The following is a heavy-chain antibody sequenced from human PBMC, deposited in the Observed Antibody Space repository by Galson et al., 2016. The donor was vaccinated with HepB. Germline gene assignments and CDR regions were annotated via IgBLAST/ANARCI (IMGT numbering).Heavy chain of an antibody. D-gene: IGHD2/OR15-2a*01. CDR2: IRSKTYGGTT. V-gene: IGHV3-49*03. Sequence: SLRLSCAASGFTFGDYAMNWFRQAPGKELEWVGLIRSKTYGGTTEYAASVKGRSTISRDDSRSIAYLQMNSLRTEDTAVYYCTRDASMAEFDYWGQGTLVTVSS. CDR1: GFTFGDYA. J-gene: IGHJ4*02. CDR3: TRDASMAEFDY.